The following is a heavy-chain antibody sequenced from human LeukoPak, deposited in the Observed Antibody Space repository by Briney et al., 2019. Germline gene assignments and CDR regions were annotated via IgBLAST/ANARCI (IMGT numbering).Heavy chain of an antibody. CDR2: IIPIFGTA. V-gene: IGHV1-69*13. CDR3: ARASPNPGGYLGATYYFDY. Sequence: ASVKVSCKASGGTFSNYAINWVRQAPGQGLEWMGGIIPIFGTANYAQKFQGRVTITADESTSTAYMELSSLRSEDTAVYYCARASPNPGGYLGATYYFDYWGQGTLVTVSS. CDR1: GGTFSNYA. J-gene: IGHJ4*02. D-gene: IGHD3-16*02.